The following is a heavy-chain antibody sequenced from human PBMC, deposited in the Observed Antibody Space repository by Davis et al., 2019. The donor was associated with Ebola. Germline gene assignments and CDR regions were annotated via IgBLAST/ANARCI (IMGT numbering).Heavy chain of an antibody. D-gene: IGHD2-15*01. CDR1: GFTFSSYG. CDR3: ARDPEYCSGGSCYSTYAFDI. CDR2: IWYDGSNK. J-gene: IGHJ3*02. V-gene: IGHV3-33*01. Sequence: GESLKISCAASGFTFSSYGMHWVRQAPGKGLEWVAVIWYDGSNKYYAGSVKGRFTISRDNSKNTLYLQMNSLRAEDTAVYYCARDPEYCSGGSCYSTYAFDIWGQGTMVTVSS.